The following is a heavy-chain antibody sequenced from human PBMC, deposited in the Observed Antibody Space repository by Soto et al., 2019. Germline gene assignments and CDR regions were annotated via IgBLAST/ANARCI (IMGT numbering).Heavy chain of an antibody. Sequence: QVQLVESGGGVVQPGRSLRLSCAASGFTFSSYGMHWVRQAPGKGLEWVAVIWYDGSNKYYADSVKGRFTISRDNSKNTLYLQMNSLRAEDTAVYYCARDLRGPQLMLDYWGQGTLVTVSS. D-gene: IGHD6-13*01. CDR3: ARDLRGPQLMLDY. V-gene: IGHV3-33*01. CDR2: IWYDGSNK. J-gene: IGHJ4*02. CDR1: GFTFSSYG.